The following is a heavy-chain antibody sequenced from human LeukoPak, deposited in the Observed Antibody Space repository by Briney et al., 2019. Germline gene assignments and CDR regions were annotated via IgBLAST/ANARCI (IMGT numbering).Heavy chain of an antibody. CDR1: GFTFGDYA. D-gene: IGHD2-2*01. V-gene: IGHV3-49*04. CDR3: TSPQKDIVILPTASG. J-gene: IGHJ4*02. CDR2: IRSKAYGGTT. Sequence: PGRSLRLSCTASGFTFGDYALNWVLQAPGKGLEWVGYIRSKAYGGTTEYAASVKGRFTISRDDSKSSAYLQMNSLKTEDTAVYYCTSPQKDIVILPTASGGGQGALVTVSS.